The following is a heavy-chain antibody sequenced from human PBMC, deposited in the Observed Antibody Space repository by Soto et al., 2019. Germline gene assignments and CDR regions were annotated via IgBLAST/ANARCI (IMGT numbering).Heavy chain of an antibody. Sequence: EVQLVESGGGLVQPGGSLRLSCAASGFTFSSYWMSWVRQAPGKGLEWVANIKQDGSEKYYVDSVKGRFTISRDNDKNSLYLRMNSLRAEDTAVYYCARDDILTGYYAFDIWGQGTMVTVSS. V-gene: IGHV3-7*01. J-gene: IGHJ3*02. D-gene: IGHD3-9*01. CDR3: ARDDILTGYYAFDI. CDR2: IKQDGSEK. CDR1: GFTFSSYW.